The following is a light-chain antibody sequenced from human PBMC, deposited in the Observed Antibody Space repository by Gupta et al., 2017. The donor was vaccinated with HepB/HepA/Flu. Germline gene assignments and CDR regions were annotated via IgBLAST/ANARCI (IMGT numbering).Light chain of an antibody. J-gene: IGKJ1*01. Sequence: EIVLTQSPGTLSLSPGERATLSCRASQSVSSSYLAWYQQKPGQAPRLLIYGASSRATGIPDRISGSGSGTDFTLTISRLEPEDFAVYYCQQYCSSLWTFGQGTKVEIK. CDR2: GAS. CDR3: QQYCSSLWT. V-gene: IGKV3-20*01. CDR1: QSVSSSY.